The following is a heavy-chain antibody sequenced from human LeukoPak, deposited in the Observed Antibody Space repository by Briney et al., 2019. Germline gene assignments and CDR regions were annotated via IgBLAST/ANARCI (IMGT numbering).Heavy chain of an antibody. CDR1: GFTFSSYS. V-gene: IGHV3-21*01. CDR2: ISSSSSYI. CDR3: ASLVVSNQGGDYTFDY. D-gene: IGHD3-22*01. J-gene: IGHJ4*02. Sequence: GGSLRLSCAASGFTFSSYSMNEVRQARGKGLECISSISSSSSYIYYADSVKGRFTISRDNAKNSLYLQMNSLRAEDTAVYYCASLVVSNQGGDYTFDYWGQGTLVTVPS.